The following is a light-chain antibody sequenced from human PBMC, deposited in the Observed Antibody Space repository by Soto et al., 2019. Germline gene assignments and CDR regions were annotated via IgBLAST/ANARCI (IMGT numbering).Light chain of an antibody. Sequence: QSALTQPASVSGSPGQSITISCTGTSSDVGGYNYVSWYQQHPGKAPKFMIYDVSNRPSGVSNRFSGSKSGKTASLTISGLHAEDEADYYCCSYTTSNTRQIVFVTGTKLTVL. CDR3: CSYTTSNTRQIV. J-gene: IGLJ1*01. V-gene: IGLV2-14*01. CDR1: SSDVGGYNY. CDR2: DVS.